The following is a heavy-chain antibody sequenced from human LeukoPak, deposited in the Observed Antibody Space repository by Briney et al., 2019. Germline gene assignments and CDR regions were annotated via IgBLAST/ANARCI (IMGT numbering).Heavy chain of an antibody. CDR3: ARVGVVTAPLDY. V-gene: IGHV3-11*04. J-gene: IGHJ4*02. CDR1: GFTFSDYY. CDR2: ISSGGSTI. Sequence: PGGSLRLSCAVSGFTFSDYYMSWIRQAPGKGLEWVSYISSGGSTISHADSVKGRFTISRDNAENSLYLQMNTLRAEDTAVYYCARVGVVTAPLDYWGQGTLVTVSS. D-gene: IGHD2-15*01.